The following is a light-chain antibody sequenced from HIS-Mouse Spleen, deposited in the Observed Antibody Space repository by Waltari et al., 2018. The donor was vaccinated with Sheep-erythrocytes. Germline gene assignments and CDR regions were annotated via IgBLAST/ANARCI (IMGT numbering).Light chain of an antibody. CDR1: QSVSSSY. V-gene: IGKV3-20*01. Sequence: IVLTQSPGTLSLSPGERATLSCRASQSVSSSYLAWYQQKPGQAPRPLIYGASSRATGIPDRFSGSGSGTDFTLTISRLEPEDFAVYYCQQYGSSLRTFGQGTKVEIK. J-gene: IGKJ1*01. CDR3: QQYGSSLRT. CDR2: GAS.